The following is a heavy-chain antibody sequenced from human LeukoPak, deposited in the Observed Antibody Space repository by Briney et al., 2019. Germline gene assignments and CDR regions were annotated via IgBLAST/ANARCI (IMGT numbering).Heavy chain of an antibody. Sequence: PGGSLRLSCAASGFTFSSNGMNWVRQAPGKGLEWVSSIGVSSNKIYYADSVKGRFIISRDNSKNTLYLQMNSLRAEDTAVYYCARDAYAVTGYFDYWGREPWSPSPQ. D-gene: IGHD3-10*01. J-gene: IGHJ4*02. CDR3: ARDAYAVTGYFDY. CDR1: GFTFSSNG. CDR2: IGVSSNKI. V-gene: IGHV3-21*01.